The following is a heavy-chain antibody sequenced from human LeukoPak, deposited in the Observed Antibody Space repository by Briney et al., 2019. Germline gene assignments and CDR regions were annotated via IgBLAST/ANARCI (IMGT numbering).Heavy chain of an antibody. CDR2: IYHSGST. CDR1: GGSISSSSYY. Sequence: PSETLSLTCTVSGGSISSSSYYWGWIRQPPGKGLEWIGSIYHSGSTYYNPSLKSRVTISVDTSKNQFSLKLSSVTAADTAVYYCAREGYYSSSWPASDYWGQGTLVTVSS. CDR3: AREGYYSSSWPASDY. D-gene: IGHD6-13*01. J-gene: IGHJ4*02. V-gene: IGHV4-39*07.